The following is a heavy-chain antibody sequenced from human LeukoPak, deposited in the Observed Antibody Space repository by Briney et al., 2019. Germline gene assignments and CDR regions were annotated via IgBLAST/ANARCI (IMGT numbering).Heavy chain of an antibody. CDR2: IRYNGTNK. Sequence: GSLKLSCAASGFTFSNYAMHWVRQAPGKVLDWVAFIRYNGTNKNYADSVKGRFTISRDNSKNALYLEMSSLRLEDTAVYYCAREVSQYSNYVGSFDYWGQGTLVTVSS. CDR3: AREVSQYSNYVGSFDY. J-gene: IGHJ4*02. D-gene: IGHD4-11*01. CDR1: GFTFSNYA. V-gene: IGHV3-30*02.